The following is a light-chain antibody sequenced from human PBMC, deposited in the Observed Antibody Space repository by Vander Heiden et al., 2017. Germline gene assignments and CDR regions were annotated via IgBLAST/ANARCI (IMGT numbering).Light chain of an antibody. J-gene: IGKJ2*01. CDR2: LGS. CDR3: MQALQTPYT. Sequence: DIVMTQSQLSLPVTPGEPASISCRSSQSLLHSNGYNYLDWYLQKPGQSPQPLIYLGSNRASGVPDRFSGSGSGKDFTLKISRVEAEDVGVYYCMQALQTPYTFGQGTKLEIK. V-gene: IGKV2-28*01. CDR1: QSLLHSNGYNY.